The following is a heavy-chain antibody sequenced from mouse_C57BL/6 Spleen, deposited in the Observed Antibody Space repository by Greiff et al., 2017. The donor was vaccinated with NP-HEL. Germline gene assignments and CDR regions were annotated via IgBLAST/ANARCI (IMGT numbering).Heavy chain of an antibody. Sequence: QVQLQQPGAELVKPGASVKLSCKASGYTFTSYWMHWVKQRPGQGLEWIGMIHPNSGSTNYNEKFKSKATLTVDKSSSTAYMQLSSLTSEDSAVYYCARCPYDYDGSWFAYWGQGTLVTVSA. D-gene: IGHD2-4*01. V-gene: IGHV1-64*01. CDR2: IHPNSGST. J-gene: IGHJ3*01. CDR3: ARCPYDYDGSWFAY. CDR1: GYTFTSYW.